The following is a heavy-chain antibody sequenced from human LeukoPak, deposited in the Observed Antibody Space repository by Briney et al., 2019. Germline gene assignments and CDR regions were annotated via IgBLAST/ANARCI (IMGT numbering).Heavy chain of an antibody. Sequence: QTGGSLRLSCVASGFTFSNYWMHWGRQAPGKGLVWVSCINPDGGVTNYAGSVKGRFTISRDNAKNTLYLQMNSLRAEDTAVYYCARVPDWGWGPYFDYWGQGTLVTVSS. D-gene: IGHD7-27*01. J-gene: IGHJ4*02. CDR2: INPDGGVT. CDR1: GFTFSNYW. V-gene: IGHV3-74*01. CDR3: ARVPDWGWGPYFDY.